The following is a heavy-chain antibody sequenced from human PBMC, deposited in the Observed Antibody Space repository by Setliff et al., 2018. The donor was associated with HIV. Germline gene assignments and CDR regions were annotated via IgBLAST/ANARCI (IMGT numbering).Heavy chain of an antibody. J-gene: IGHJ6*03. CDR2: IYTSGST. D-gene: IGHD3-3*01. CDR3: ARGGGFLEWLSPMDV. Sequence: SETLSLTCTVSGGSISSGSYYWSWIRQPAGKGLEWIGRIYTSGSTNYNPSLKSRVTISVDTSKNQFSLKLSSVTAADTAVYYCARGGGFLEWLSPMDVWGRGTTVTVSS. V-gene: IGHV4-61*02. CDR1: GGSISSGSYY.